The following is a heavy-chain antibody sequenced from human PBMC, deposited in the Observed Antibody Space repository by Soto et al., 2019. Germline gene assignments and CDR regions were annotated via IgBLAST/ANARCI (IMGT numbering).Heavy chain of an antibody. D-gene: IGHD3-3*01. Sequence: PGGSLRLSCAASGFTFSSYGMHWVRQAPGKGLEWVAVISYDGSNKYYADSVKGRFTISRDNSKNTLYLQMNSLRAEDTAVYYCAKDQLWSGPTLENYYYYGMDVWGQGTTVTVSS. CDR3: AKDQLWSGPTLENYYYYGMDV. J-gene: IGHJ6*02. CDR1: GFTFSSYG. CDR2: ISYDGSNK. V-gene: IGHV3-30*18.